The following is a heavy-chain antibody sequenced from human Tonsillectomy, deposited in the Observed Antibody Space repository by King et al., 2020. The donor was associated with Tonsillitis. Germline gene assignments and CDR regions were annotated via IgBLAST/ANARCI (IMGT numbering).Heavy chain of an antibody. V-gene: IGHV4-38-2*02. CDR2: ISHIGST. J-gene: IGHJ4*02. Sequence: QLQESGPGLVKPPETLSLTCTVSGYSIRSGYYWGWIRQFPGKGLEWIGSISHIGSTFYNPSLKSRVSVSLDTSKNQFALKLTSVTAADTALFYCTREEAGTNVDYWGQGVLVTVSS. CDR3: TREEAGTNVDY. D-gene: IGHD6-19*01. CDR1: GYSIRSGYY.